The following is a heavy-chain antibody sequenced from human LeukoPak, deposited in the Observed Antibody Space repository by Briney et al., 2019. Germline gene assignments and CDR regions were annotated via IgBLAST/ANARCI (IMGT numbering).Heavy chain of an antibody. Sequence: GRSLRLSCAASGFTFSSYGMHWVRQAPGKGLEWVAVISYDGSNKYYADSVKGRFPISRDNSKNTLYLQMKSLRAEDTAVYYCAKCEVGTSGSYYNDYYYYGMDVWGQGTTVTVSS. CDR2: ISYDGSNK. CDR3: AKCEVGTSGSYYNDYYYYGMDV. CDR1: GFTFSSYG. D-gene: IGHD3-10*01. V-gene: IGHV3-30*18. J-gene: IGHJ6*02.